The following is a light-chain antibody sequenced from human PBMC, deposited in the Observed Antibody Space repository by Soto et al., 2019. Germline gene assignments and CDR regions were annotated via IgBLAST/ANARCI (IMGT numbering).Light chain of an antibody. CDR3: KQYNNWPPLT. Sequence: EIVMTQSPATLSVSPGERATLSCRASQSVSSNLAWYQQKPGQAPRLLIYGASTRATGIPARFSGSGSGTDFTLTISSLQSEDFVVYYWKQYNNWPPLTFGGGTKVDIK. V-gene: IGKV3-15*01. J-gene: IGKJ4*01. CDR1: QSVSSN. CDR2: GAS.